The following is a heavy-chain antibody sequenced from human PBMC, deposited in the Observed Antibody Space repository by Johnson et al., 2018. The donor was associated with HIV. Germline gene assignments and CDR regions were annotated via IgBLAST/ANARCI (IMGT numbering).Heavy chain of an antibody. J-gene: IGHJ3*02. D-gene: IGHD3-22*01. CDR1: GFTFDDYG. CDR3: ARAWVNYYDSPDAFDI. CDR2: INWNGGST. Sequence: VQLVESGGGVVRPGGSLRLSCAASGFTFDDYGMSWVRQAPGKGLEWVAGINWNGGSTYYADSVKGRFTISRDNSKNTLYLQMNSLRAEDTAVYYCARAWVNYYDSPDAFDIWGQGTMVTVSS. V-gene: IGHV3-20*04.